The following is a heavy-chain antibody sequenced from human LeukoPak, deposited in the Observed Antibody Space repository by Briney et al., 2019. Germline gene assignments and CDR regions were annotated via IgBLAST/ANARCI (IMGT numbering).Heavy chain of an antibody. CDR3: ARGGSGPGSSNWFDP. V-gene: IGHV1-8*02. CDR1: GYTFTSYG. D-gene: IGHD6-6*01. CDR2: ISAYNGNT. Sequence: ASVKVSCKASGYTFTSYGISWVRQAPGQGLEWMGWISAYNGNTGYAQKFQGRVTMTRNTSISTAYMELSSLRSEDTAVYYCARGGSGPGSSNWFDPWGQGTLVTVSS. J-gene: IGHJ5*02.